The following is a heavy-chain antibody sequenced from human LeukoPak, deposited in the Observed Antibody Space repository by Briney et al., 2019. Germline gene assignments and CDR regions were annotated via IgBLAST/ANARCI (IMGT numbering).Heavy chain of an antibody. Sequence: ASVKVSCKASGYTFTSYGISWVRQAPGQGLEWMGWMNPNSGNTGYAQKFQGRVTMTRNTSISTAYMELSSLRSADTAVYYCARDREWYQLLSTGNWFDPWGQGTLVTVSS. V-gene: IGHV1-8*02. D-gene: IGHD2-2*01. J-gene: IGHJ5*02. CDR2: MNPNSGNT. CDR3: ARDREWYQLLSTGNWFDP. CDR1: GYTFTSYG.